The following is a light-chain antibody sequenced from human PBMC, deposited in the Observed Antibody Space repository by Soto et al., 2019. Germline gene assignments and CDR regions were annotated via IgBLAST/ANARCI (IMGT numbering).Light chain of an antibody. CDR2: EGS. V-gene: IGLV2-23*01. J-gene: IGLJ3*02. CDR3: SSDGGRSTLV. Sequence: QSALTQPASVSGSPGQSITISCTGTSSDVGSYNLVSWYQQHPGKAPKLMIYEGSKRPSGVSNHFSGSKSGNTASLTISGLQAEDEADYYCSSDGGRSTLVFGAGTKLTVL. CDR1: SSDVGSYNL.